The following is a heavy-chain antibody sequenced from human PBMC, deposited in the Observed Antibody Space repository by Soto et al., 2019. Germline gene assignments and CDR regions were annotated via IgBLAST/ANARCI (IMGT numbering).Heavy chain of an antibody. CDR2: IYHSGRT. Sequence: QVQLQESGPGLVKPSGTLSLTCAVSGGSISSSNWWSWVRQPPGKGLEWIGEIYHSGRTNYNPSPKGRVTISVDKSKNPFSLKLSSVPAADTAVYSCARVSVAGTRFDYWGQGTLVTVSS. CDR1: GGSISSSNW. CDR3: ARVSVAGTRFDY. D-gene: IGHD6-19*01. V-gene: IGHV4-4*02. J-gene: IGHJ4*02.